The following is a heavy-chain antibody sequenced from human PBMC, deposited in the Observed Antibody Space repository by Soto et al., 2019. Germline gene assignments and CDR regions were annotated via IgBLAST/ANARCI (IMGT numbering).Heavy chain of an antibody. Sequence: PVGSLRVSCAASGFTFSSYAMHWVRQAPGKGLEWVAVISYDGSSKYYADFVKGRFTISRDNSKSTLYLQMSSLSLEDAAVYYCARSKTTLTTSDYWGQGTLVTVSS. D-gene: IGHD1-1*01. CDR2: ISYDGSSK. V-gene: IGHV3-30-3*01. CDR1: GFTFSSYA. J-gene: IGHJ4*02. CDR3: ARSKTTLTTSDY.